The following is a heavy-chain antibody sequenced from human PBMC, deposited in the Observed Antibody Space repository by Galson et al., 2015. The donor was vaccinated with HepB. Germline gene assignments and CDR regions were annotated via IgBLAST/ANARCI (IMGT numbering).Heavy chain of an antibody. CDR2: ISYDRSNK. V-gene: IGHV3-30*18. Sequence: SLRLSCAASGFTFSSYGMHWVRQAPGKGLEWVAVISYDRSNKYYTDSVKGRFTISRDNSKNTLYLQMNSLRVEDTAVYYCAKEIMSQWLLGSDLDSYGMDVWGQGTTVIVSS. J-gene: IGHJ6*02. D-gene: IGHD3-22*01. CDR3: AKEIMSQWLLGSDLDSYGMDV. CDR1: GFTFSSYG.